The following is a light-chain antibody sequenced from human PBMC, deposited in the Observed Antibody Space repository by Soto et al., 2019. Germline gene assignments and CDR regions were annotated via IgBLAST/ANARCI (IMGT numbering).Light chain of an antibody. CDR3: CSFAGGATFV. V-gene: IGLV2-23*02. CDR2: EAT. J-gene: IGLJ2*01. CDR1: SNDVGGYDL. Sequence: QSALTQPASVSGSPGQSITISCTGTSNDVGGYDLVSWYQHHPGKAPKLMIYEATKRPSGVSDRLSGSKSGNTASLTISALQAEDEADYSCCSFAGGATFVFGGGTKLTVL.